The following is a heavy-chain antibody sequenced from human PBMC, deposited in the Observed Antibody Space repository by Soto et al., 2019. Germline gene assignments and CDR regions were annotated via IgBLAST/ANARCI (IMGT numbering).Heavy chain of an antibody. V-gene: IGHV1-58*01. CDR2: IVVGSGNT. CDR1: GFTFTSYA. D-gene: IGHD3-3*01. J-gene: IGHJ6*02. Sequence: QMQLVQSGPEVKKPGTSVKVSCKASGFTFTSYAVQWVRQARGQRLEWIGWIVVGSGNTNYAQKFHERVTITSDMSTSTTYMELNSMRTEDTAVYYCKADAERFLEWLSGPTSYYYYCMDAWGQGTTVTVSS. CDR3: KADAERFLEWLSGPTSYYYYCMDA.